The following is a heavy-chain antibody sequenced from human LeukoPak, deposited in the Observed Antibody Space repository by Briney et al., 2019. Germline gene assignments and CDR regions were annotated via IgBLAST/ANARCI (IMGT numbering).Heavy chain of an antibody. CDR3: ARAGNYADY. D-gene: IGHD1-7*01. CDR1: GLTFRSYW. J-gene: IGHJ4*02. V-gene: IGHV3-7*01. Sequence: GGSLRLSCAAFGLTFRSYWMTWVRQAPGKGLEWVANIKQDGSEKYYVDSVKGRFTISRDNAKNSLYLQMNSLRAEDTALYYCARAGNYADYWGQGALVSVSS. CDR2: IKQDGSEK.